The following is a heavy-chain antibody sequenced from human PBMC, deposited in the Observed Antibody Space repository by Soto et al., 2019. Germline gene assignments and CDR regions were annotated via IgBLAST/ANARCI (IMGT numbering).Heavy chain of an antibody. J-gene: IGHJ4*02. V-gene: IGHV4-4*02. CDR1: GASVVNGNW. CDR2: VSLDGRN. D-gene: IGHD3-10*01. CDR3: ARGFQYWLPSFD. Sequence: QVQLQESGPGLVRPSGTLSLTCSVSGASVVNGNWWSWVRQSPGKGLEWIGEVSLDGRNHYNPSLQSRVTISLDESKNQFSLILTSVTVADAAIYYCARGFQYWLPSFDWGRGTVVTVS.